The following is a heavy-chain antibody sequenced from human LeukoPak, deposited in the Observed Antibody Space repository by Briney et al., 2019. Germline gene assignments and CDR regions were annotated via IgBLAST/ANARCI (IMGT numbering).Heavy chain of an antibody. V-gene: IGHV4-4*07. Sequence: SETLSLTCTVSGGSISSYHWSWIRQPAGKGLEWIGRIYTSGSTNYNPSLKSRVTMSVDTSKNQFSLKLSSVTAADTAVYYCARGRDFWSGYHYYYGMDVWGQGTTVTVSS. CDR1: GGSISSYH. CDR2: IYTSGST. CDR3: ARGRDFWSGYHYYYGMDV. J-gene: IGHJ6*02. D-gene: IGHD3-3*01.